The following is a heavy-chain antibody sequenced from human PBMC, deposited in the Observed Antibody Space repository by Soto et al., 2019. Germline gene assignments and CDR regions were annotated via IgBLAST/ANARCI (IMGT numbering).Heavy chain of an antibody. V-gene: IGHV2-5*02. CDR2: IYWDDDK. CDR1: GFSLSTSGVG. D-gene: IGHD5-18*01. CDR3: AHSSPTALIRAEFDY. J-gene: IGHJ4*02. Sequence: QITLKESGPTLVKPTQTLTLTCTFSGFSLSTSGVGVGWIRQPPGKALEWLALIYWDDDKRYSPSLKSRLTITTDTAKNPLVLTMTNMDPVDTATYYCAHSSPTALIRAEFDYWGQGTLVTVSS.